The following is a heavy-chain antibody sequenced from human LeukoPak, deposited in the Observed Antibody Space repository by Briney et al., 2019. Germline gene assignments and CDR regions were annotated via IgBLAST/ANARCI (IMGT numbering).Heavy chain of an antibody. Sequence: SETLSLTCTVSGGSIRSYYWSWVRQPPGKGLEWIGDIFYAGSTTYNPSLKSRVTISIDTSKNEVSLKLNSVTAADTAVYYCASGERGYSYGPLDYWGQGTLVTVSS. CDR3: ASGERGYSYGPLDY. D-gene: IGHD5-18*01. CDR2: IFYAGST. V-gene: IGHV4-59*08. CDR1: GGSIRSYY. J-gene: IGHJ4*02.